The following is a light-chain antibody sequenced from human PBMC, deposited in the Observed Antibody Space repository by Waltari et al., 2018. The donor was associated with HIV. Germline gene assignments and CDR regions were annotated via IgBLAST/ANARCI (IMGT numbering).Light chain of an antibody. CDR3: GTWDTSLNVWV. Sequence: QSVLTQPPSVSAAPGQKVTISCSGSSSNIGNNHLCWTPPPPGTAPKLLIYDNDRRPSGIPDRCAGSKSGTSATLGVSGLQTGDEADYYCGTWDTSLNVWVFGGGTKLTVL. CDR2: DND. J-gene: IGLJ3*02. CDR1: SSNIGNNH. V-gene: IGLV1-51*01.